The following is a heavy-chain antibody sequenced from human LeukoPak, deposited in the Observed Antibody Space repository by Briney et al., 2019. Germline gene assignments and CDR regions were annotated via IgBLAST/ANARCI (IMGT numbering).Heavy chain of an antibody. CDR2: ISTYNGNT. V-gene: IGHV1-18*01. J-gene: IGHJ6*03. D-gene: IGHD3-10*01. Sequence: ASVKVSCKASGGTFSSYAISWVRQAPGQGLEWMGWISTYNGNTNYAQKLQGRVTVTTDTSTSTAYMELRSLRSDDTAVYYCARSVELNYYYMDVWGKGTTVTVSS. CDR3: ARSVELNYYYMDV. CDR1: GGTFSSYA.